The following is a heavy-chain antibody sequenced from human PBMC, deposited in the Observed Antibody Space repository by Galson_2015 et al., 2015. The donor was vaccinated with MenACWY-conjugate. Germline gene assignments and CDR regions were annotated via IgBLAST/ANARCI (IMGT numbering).Heavy chain of an antibody. V-gene: IGHV4-39*07. CDR3: VRGIKLYGYHYYMDV. D-gene: IGHD3-3*01. CDR2: LYSSGTT. CDR1: GASIGSTSYY. Sequence: SETQSLTCTVSGASIGSTSYYWAWIRQSPGKGLEWIGNLYSSGTTYYNPSLWSRVAVSRDTSKNQFSLKMNSVTAADTAVYYCVRGIKLYGYHYYMDVWGKGTTVSVS. J-gene: IGHJ6*03.